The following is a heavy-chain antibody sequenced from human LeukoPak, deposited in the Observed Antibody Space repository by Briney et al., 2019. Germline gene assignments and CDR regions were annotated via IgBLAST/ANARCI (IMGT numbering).Heavy chain of an antibody. D-gene: IGHD6-19*01. CDR1: GFTFSRYW. J-gene: IGHJ4*02. Sequence: GGSLRLSCAASGFTFSRYWMSWVRQTPEKGLECVANIKQDGSDKFYVDSVRGRFTISRDNAKNSLYLQMNSLRAEDTAVYYCARDLGSSGDYWGQGTLVTVSS. V-gene: IGHV3-7*01. CDR2: IKQDGSDK. CDR3: ARDLGSSGDY.